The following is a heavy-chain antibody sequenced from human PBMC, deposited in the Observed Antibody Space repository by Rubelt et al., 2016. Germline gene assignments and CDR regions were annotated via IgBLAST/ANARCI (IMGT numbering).Heavy chain of an antibody. CDR3: ARRQLGTWSRPFDI. V-gene: IGHV4-34*01. D-gene: IGHD2-2*01. J-gene: IGHJ3*02. Sequence: QVQLQQWGAGLLKPSETLSLTCSVYGGSFSGYYWNWIRQPPGKGLEWIGEINHSGSTNYNPSLKSRVTISVDKSKNHFSLNLSCVTAADTAVYYLARRQLGTWSRPFDIWGQGTMVTVSS. CDR1: GGSFSGYY. CDR2: INHSGST.